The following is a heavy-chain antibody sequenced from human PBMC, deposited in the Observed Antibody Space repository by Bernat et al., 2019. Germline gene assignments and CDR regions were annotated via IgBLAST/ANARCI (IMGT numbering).Heavy chain of an antibody. CDR1: GGSFSGYY. J-gene: IGHJ3*02. CDR2: INHSGST. D-gene: IGHD7-27*01. Sequence: QVQLQQWGAGLLKPSETLSLTCAVYGGSFSGYYWSWIRQPPGKGLEWIGEINHSGSTNYNPSLKSRVTISVDTSKNQFSLKLSSVTAADTAVYYCARGRSNWGSAFDIWGQGTMVTVSP. V-gene: IGHV4-34*01. CDR3: ARGRSNWGSAFDI.